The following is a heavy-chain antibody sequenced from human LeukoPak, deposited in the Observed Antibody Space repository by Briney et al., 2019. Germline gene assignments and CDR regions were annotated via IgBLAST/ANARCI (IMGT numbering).Heavy chain of an antibody. Sequence: GGSLRLSCAASGFTFSDYYMSWIRQAPGKGLEWVSSISSSSSYIYYADSVKGRFTISRDNAKNSLYLQMNSLRAEDTAVYYCARKDSGYGTTYRYWGQGTLVTVSS. D-gene: IGHD5-12*01. J-gene: IGHJ4*02. CDR1: GFTFSDYY. CDR3: ARKDSGYGTTYRY. CDR2: ISSSSSYI. V-gene: IGHV3-11*06.